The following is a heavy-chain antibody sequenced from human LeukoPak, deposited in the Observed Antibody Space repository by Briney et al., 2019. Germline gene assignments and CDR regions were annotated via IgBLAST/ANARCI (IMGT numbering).Heavy chain of an antibody. CDR2: INHSGST. CDR3: ARGRWRLPNDY. Sequence: PSETLSLTCTVSGGSISSGGYYWSWIRQPPGKGLEWIGEINHSGSTNYNPSLKSRVTISVDTSKNQFSLKLSSVTAADTAVYYCARGRWRLPNDYWGQGTLVTVSS. D-gene: IGHD4-11*01. CDR1: GGSISSGGYY. V-gene: IGHV4-39*07. J-gene: IGHJ4*02.